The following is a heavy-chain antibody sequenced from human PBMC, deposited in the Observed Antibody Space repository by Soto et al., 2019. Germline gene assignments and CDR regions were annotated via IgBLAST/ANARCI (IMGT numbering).Heavy chain of an antibody. D-gene: IGHD3-10*01. CDR3: ARHTMVRGVMRVGYYYGMDV. CDR1: GGSFSGYY. V-gene: IGHV4-34*01. Sequence: SETLSLTCAVYGGSFSGYYCSWIRQPPGKWLEWIGDIYHSGSTNYNPSCKSRGTIPADTSKNQFSLKMSPVTAADTAVYYCARHTMVRGVMRVGYYYGMDVWGQGTTVTVS. CDR2: IYHSGST. J-gene: IGHJ6*01.